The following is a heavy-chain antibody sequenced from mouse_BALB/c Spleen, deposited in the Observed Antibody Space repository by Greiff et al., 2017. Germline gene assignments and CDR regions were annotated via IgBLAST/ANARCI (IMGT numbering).Heavy chain of an antibody. CDR3: ARDLGGYDLYYAMDY. CDR2: IWGDGST. D-gene: IGHD2-2*01. J-gene: IGHJ4*01. Sequence: VQLVESGPGLVAPSQSLSITCTVSGFSLTGYGVNWVRQPPGKGLEWLGMIWGDGSTDYNSALKSRLSISKDNSKSQVFLKMNSLQTDDTARYYCARDLGGYDLYYAMDYWGQGTSVTVSS. CDR1: GFSLTGYG. V-gene: IGHV2-6-7*01.